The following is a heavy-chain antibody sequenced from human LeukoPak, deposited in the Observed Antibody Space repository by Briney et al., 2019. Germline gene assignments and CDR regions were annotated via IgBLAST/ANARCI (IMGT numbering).Heavy chain of an antibody. Sequence: PGGSLRLSCAASGFTFSEYSMHWVRQAPGKGLEYVSAISTNGGSTYYANSVKGRFTISRDDPKNTRNLQMGSLRPEDMAVYYCARGFRYYGSGIDYWGQGTLVTVSS. D-gene: IGHD3-10*01. CDR3: ARGFRYYGSGIDY. V-gene: IGHV3-64*01. CDR1: GFTFSEYS. CDR2: ISTNGGST. J-gene: IGHJ4*02.